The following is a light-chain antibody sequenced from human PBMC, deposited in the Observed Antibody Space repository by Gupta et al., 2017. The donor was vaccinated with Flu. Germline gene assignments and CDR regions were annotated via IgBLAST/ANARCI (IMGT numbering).Light chain of an antibody. CDR2: DAS. CDR3: QQRSNCPPGEIT. Sequence: EIVLTQSPATLSLSPGERATLSCRASQSVSSYLAWYQQKPGQAPRLLIYDASNRATGIPARFSGSGSGTDFTLTISSLEPEEFAVYYCQQRSNCPPGEITFGQGTRLEIK. V-gene: IGKV3-11*01. J-gene: IGKJ5*01. CDR1: QSVSSY.